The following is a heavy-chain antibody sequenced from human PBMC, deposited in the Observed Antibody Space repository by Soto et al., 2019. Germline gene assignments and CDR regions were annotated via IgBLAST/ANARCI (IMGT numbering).Heavy chain of an antibody. V-gene: IGHV3-23*01. CDR1: GFTFSSYA. CDR3: AKDKDDYGSGSGFDY. Sequence: EVQLLESGGGLVQPGGSLRLSCAASGFTFSSYAMSWVRQAPGKGLEWVSAISGSGGSTDYADSVKGRFTISRDNSKNPLYVQRNSLRAEDTAVYYWAKDKDDYGSGSGFDYWGQGTLVTVAS. D-gene: IGHD3-10*01. J-gene: IGHJ4*02. CDR2: ISGSGGST.